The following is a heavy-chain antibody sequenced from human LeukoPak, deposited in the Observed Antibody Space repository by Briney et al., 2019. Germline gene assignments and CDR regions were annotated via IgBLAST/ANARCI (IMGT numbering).Heavy chain of an antibody. D-gene: IGHD6-19*01. J-gene: IGHJ4*02. Sequence: ASVKVPCKASGYTFTGYYMHWVRQAPGQGLEWMGWINPNSGGTNYAQKFQGRVTMTRDTSISTAYMELSRLRSDDTAVYYCARIFSSGWYLFYWGQGTLVTVSS. CDR3: ARIFSSGWYLFY. CDR2: INPNSGGT. CDR1: GYTFTGYY. V-gene: IGHV1-2*02.